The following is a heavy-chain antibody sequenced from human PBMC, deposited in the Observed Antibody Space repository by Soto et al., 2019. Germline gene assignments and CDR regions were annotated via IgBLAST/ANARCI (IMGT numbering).Heavy chain of an antibody. Sequence: SETLSLTCAVSGGAISSYYWSWIRQPPGKGLEWIGYIYYSGSTNYNPSLKSRVTISVDTSKNQFSLKLTSVTAADTAVYYCARSRYTSGWWTPPFDYWGQGTLVTVSS. CDR2: IYYSGST. CDR1: GGAISSYY. J-gene: IGHJ4*02. V-gene: IGHV4-59*01. CDR3: ARSRYTSGWWTPPFDY. D-gene: IGHD6-19*01.